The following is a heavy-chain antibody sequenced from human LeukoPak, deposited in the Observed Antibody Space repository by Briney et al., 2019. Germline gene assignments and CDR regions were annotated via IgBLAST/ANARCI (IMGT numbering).Heavy chain of an antibody. V-gene: IGHV3-74*01. CDR1: GFTFSSYA. CDR3: ARGIAVAGTDY. D-gene: IGHD6-19*01. J-gene: IGHJ4*02. Sequence: GGSLRLSCAASGFTFSSYAMHWVRQAPGKGLVWLSRINSDGYSISYADSVKGRFTISRDNAKNTLYLQMNSLRAEDTAMYYCARGIAVAGTDYWGQGTLVTVSS. CDR2: INSDGYSI.